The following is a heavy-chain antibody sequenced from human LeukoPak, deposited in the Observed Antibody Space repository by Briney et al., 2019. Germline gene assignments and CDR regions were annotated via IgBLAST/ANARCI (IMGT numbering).Heavy chain of an antibody. D-gene: IGHD3-10*01. J-gene: IGHJ4*02. CDR2: ISSSSSTI. V-gene: IGHV3-48*01. Sequence: GGSLRLSCAASGFTFSSYSMNWVRQAPGKGLEWVSYISSSSSTIYYADSVKGRFTISRDNSKNTLYLQMNSLRAEDTAVYYCASELPRAYYYGSGNFDYWGQGTLVTVSS. CDR3: ASELPRAYYYGSGNFDY. CDR1: GFTFSSYS.